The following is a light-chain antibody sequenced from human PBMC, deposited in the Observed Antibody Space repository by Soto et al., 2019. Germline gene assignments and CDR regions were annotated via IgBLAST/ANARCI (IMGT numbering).Light chain of an antibody. CDR1: QSVSTN. Sequence: IVMTQSPAALSVSPGERATLSCRASQSVSTNFAWYQQKPGQPPRLLIYGASTRATGVPARFSGSGSGTEFTLTISSMQSEDVAVYYCQQYNAWPSRTFGQGTKVEIK. CDR2: GAS. V-gene: IGKV3-15*01. J-gene: IGKJ2*02. CDR3: QQYNAWPSRT.